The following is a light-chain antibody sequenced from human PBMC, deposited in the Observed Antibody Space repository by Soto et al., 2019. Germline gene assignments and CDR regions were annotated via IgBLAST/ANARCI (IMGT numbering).Light chain of an antibody. Sequence: DIVLTHSPGTLSLSPGERATLSCRASQSLRSNLAWYQQKPGQTARLLIYSASIRAAATPARFSGSGAGTNFSLTISSLQSEDFAVYYCQQHDKLPPAFGQGTKV. J-gene: IGKJ1*01. CDR1: QSLRSN. CDR2: SAS. CDR3: QQHDKLPPA. V-gene: IGKV3-15*01.